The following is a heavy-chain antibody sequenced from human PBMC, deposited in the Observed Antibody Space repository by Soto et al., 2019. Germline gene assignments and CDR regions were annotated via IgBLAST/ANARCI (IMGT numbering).Heavy chain of an antibody. V-gene: IGHV3-23*01. CDR1: GFAFSNYA. Sequence: GGSLRLSCAASGFAFSNYAMHWVRQAPGKGLEWVSSISTSIDATYYADSVKGRFTISRDDSKNTLYLQMNSLRAEDSAVYYCAKDRTVADRNFDYWGQGTQVTVSS. CDR3: AKDRTVADRNFDY. D-gene: IGHD4-17*01. J-gene: IGHJ4*02. CDR2: ISTSIDAT.